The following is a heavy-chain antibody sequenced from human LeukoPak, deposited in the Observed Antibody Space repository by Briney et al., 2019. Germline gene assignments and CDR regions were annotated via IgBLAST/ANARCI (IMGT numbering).Heavy chain of an antibody. Sequence: GGSLRLSCAASGFTFSSYGMHWVRQAPGKGLEWISGISGSGASTYYADSVKGRFTISRDDSRNTLYLQMNSLRGDDTAVYYCAKDVGKWESLHFFDHWGQGTLVTVSS. V-gene: IGHV3-23*01. CDR2: ISGSGAST. CDR3: AKDVGKWESLHFFDH. J-gene: IGHJ4*02. D-gene: IGHD1-26*01. CDR1: GFTFSSYG.